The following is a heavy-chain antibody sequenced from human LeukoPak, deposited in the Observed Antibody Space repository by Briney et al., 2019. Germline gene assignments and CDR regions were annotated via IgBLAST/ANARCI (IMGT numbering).Heavy chain of an antibody. Sequence: GASVKVSCKASGYTFSSYAISWVRQAPGQGLEWMGWISGYNGNTNYAQKLQGRVIMTTDTSTSTAYMELRSLRSDDTAVYYCARGPYDYYDSSGYYSRDYWGQGTLVTVSS. J-gene: IGHJ4*02. D-gene: IGHD3-22*01. CDR2: ISGYNGNT. CDR3: ARGPYDYYDSSGYYSRDY. CDR1: GYTFSSYA. V-gene: IGHV1-18*01.